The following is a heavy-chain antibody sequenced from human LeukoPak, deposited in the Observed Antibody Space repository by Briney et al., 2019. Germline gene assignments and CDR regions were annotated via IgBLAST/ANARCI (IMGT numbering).Heavy chain of an antibody. CDR2: IYYSGST. D-gene: IGHD6-19*01. Sequence: SETLSLTCTVSGGSINNYYWSWIRQPPGKGLEWIGYIYYSGSTNYNPSLKSRVTISIDTSKNQISLNLYSVTTADTAVYFCARGGWSLDTWGQGILVTVSS. CDR3: ARGGWSLDT. V-gene: IGHV4-59*01. J-gene: IGHJ4*02. CDR1: GGSINNYY.